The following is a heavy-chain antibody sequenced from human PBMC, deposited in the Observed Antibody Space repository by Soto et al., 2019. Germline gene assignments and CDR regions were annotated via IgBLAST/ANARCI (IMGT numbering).Heavy chain of an antibody. V-gene: IGHV3-23*01. D-gene: IGHD3-3*01. CDR3: AKVRGRGFLEWSDFDY. J-gene: IGHJ4*02. CDR2: ISGSGGST. CDR1: GFTFSSYA. Sequence: GGSLRLSCAASGFTFSSYAMSWVRQAPGKGLEWVSAISGSGGSTYYADSVKGRFTISRDNSKNTLYLQMNSLRAEDTAVYYCAKVRGRGFLEWSDFDYWGQGTLVTVSS.